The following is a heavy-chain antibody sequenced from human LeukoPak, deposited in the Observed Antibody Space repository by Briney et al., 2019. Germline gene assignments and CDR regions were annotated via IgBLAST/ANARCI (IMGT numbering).Heavy chain of an antibody. CDR3: AKERDYAEDMDV. CDR2: IWFDGTYE. D-gene: IGHD4-17*01. J-gene: IGHJ6*03. V-gene: IGHV3-33*06. Sequence: GGSLRLSCAASGFTFSSYGMHWVRQAPGKGLEWVALIWFDGTYEYYADSVKGRFTISRDNSIKTLYLQMNSLRAEDTAVYYCAKERDYAEDMDVWGKGTTVTVSS. CDR1: GFTFSSYG.